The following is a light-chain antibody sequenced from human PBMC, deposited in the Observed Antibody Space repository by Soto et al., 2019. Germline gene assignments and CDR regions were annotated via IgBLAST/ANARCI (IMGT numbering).Light chain of an antibody. CDR1: QSVSSY. V-gene: IGKV3-15*01. J-gene: IGKJ5*01. CDR2: GAS. CDR3: QQYNNWPRT. Sequence: EIVVTQSPATLSGSPGERVTLSCRASQSVSSYLAWYQQKPGQAPRLLIYGASTRATGIPARFSGSGSGTEFTLTISSLQSEDFAVYYCQQYNNWPRTFGQGTRLEIK.